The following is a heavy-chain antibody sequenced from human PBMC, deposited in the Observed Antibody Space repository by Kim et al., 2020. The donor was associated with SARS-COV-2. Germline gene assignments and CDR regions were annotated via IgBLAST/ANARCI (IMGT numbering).Heavy chain of an antibody. CDR3: ARVAAANYYYGMDV. Sequence: ASVKVSCKASGYTFTSYAMNWVRQAPGQGLDWMGWINTNTGNPTYAQGFTGRFVFSLDTSVSTAYLQISSLKAEDTAVYYCARVAAANYYYGMDVWGQGTTVTVSS. D-gene: IGHD6-13*01. CDR2: INTNTGNP. V-gene: IGHV7-4-1*02. J-gene: IGHJ6*02. CDR1: GYTFTSYA.